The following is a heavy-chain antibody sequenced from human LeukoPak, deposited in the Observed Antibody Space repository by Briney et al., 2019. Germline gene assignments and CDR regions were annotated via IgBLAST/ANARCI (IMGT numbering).Heavy chain of an antibody. CDR3: TSTYYDFWSIY. J-gene: IGHJ4*02. CDR1: GFTFADDW. V-gene: IGHV3-15*01. D-gene: IGHD3-3*01. CDR2: IRTSTDGGSA. Sequence: PGGSLRLSCTASGFTFADDWMSWARQAPGKGLEWVGRIRTSTDGGSADYAAPVKGRFTISRDDSKNTLYLHMTSLKTEDTAVYYCTSTYYDFWSIYWGQGTLVTVSS.